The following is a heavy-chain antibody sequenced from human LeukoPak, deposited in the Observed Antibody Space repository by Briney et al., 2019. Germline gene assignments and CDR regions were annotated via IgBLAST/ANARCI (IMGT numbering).Heavy chain of an antibody. Sequence: RSGGSLRLSCAASGFTFDDYGMSWVRQAPGKGPVWVSRIKTDGSITDYADFVKGRFTISRDNAKNSLYLQMNSLRAEDTAVYYCASKLVRSYYYYYMDVWGKGTTVTVSS. D-gene: IGHD1-1*01. CDR2: IKTDGSIT. V-gene: IGHV3-20*04. J-gene: IGHJ6*03. CDR3: ASKLVRSYYYYYMDV. CDR1: GFTFDDYG.